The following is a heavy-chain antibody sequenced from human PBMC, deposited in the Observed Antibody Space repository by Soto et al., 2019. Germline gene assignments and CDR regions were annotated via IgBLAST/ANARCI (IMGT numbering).Heavy chain of an antibody. CDR2: IKQDGSEK. V-gene: IGHV3-7*01. J-gene: IGHJ4*02. CDR1: GFTFSTYW. Sequence: PGGSLRLSCAASGFTFSTYWMSWVRQAPGKGLEWVANIKQDGSEKYYVDSVKGRFTVSRDNAQNSLFLQMSSLRAEDTAVYYCARESRSGYYKSSDCWGQGTLVTVSS. CDR3: ARESRSGYYKSSDC. D-gene: IGHD3-22*01.